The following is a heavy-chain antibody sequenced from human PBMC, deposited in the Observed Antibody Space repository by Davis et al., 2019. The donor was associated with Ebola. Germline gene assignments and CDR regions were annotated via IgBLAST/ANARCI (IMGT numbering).Heavy chain of an antibody. CDR1: GFTFSSYE. Sequence: GESLKISCAASGFTFSSYEMNWLRQAPGKGLEWVSYISSSGSTIYYADSVKGRFTISRDSAKNSLYMQMNSLRAEDTAVYYCARVQDDILTGYYDYWGQGTLVTVSS. V-gene: IGHV3-48*03. J-gene: IGHJ4*02. CDR3: ARVQDDILTGYYDY. D-gene: IGHD3-9*01. CDR2: ISSSGSTI.